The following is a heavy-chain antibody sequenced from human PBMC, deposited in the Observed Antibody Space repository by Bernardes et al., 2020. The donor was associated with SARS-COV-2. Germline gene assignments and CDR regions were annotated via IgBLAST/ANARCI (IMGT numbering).Heavy chain of an antibody. CDR1: GFTFSSYA. J-gene: IGHJ6*02. CDR2: ISGSGGST. CDR3: ATCSGGSCYRTTTYYFYGMDV. D-gene: IGHD2-15*01. V-gene: IGHV3-23*01. Sequence: GGSLRLSRAASGFTFSSYAMSWVRQAPGKGLEWVSAISGSGGSTYYADSVKGRFTISRDNSKNTLYLQMNSLRAEDTAVYYCATCSGGSCYRTTTYYFYGMDVWGQGTTVTVSS.